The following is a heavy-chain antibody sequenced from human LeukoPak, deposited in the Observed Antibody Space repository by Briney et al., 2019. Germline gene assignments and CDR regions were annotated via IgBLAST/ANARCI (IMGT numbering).Heavy chain of an antibody. CDR1: GFTFSSSW. Sequence: GGSLRLSCAASGFTFSSSWMHWVRQAPGKGLVWVSRINGDGRSTCYADSVKGRFTISRDNAKNTLYLQMNSLRAEDTAVYYCARGGGYSYDSFDYWGQGTLVTVSS. V-gene: IGHV3-74*01. CDR3: ARGGGYSYDSFDY. D-gene: IGHD5-18*01. J-gene: IGHJ4*02. CDR2: INGDGRST.